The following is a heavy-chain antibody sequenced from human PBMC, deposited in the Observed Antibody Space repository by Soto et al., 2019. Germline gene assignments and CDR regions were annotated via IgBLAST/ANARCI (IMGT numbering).Heavy chain of an antibody. V-gene: IGHV4-59*01. CDR2: IYYSGST. CDR1: GGSISSYY. D-gene: IGHD3-16*01. CDR3: ARGSDWGSKAGYYYYMDV. Sequence: QVQLQESGPGLVKPSETLSLTCTVSGGSISSYYWSWIRQPPGKGLEWVGYIYYSGSTNYNPSLKSRVTISEDTSKNQFSLKLSSVTAADTAVYYCARGSDWGSKAGYYYYMDVWGKGTSVTVSS. J-gene: IGHJ6*03.